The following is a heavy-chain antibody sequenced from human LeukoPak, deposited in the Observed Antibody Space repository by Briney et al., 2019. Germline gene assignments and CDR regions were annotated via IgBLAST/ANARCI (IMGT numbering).Heavy chain of an antibody. CDR2: INPSGGST. CDR3: AIERGEYYRENAPNYYMDV. D-gene: IGHD3-16*01. CDR1: GYTFTSYY. Sequence: ASVKVSCKASGYTFTSYYMHWVRQAPGQGLEWMGIINPSGGSTSYAQKFQGRVTMTTDTSTSTAYVELRSLRSDDTAVYYCAIERGEYYRENAPNYYMDVWGKGTTVTVSS. V-gene: IGHV1-46*01. J-gene: IGHJ6*03.